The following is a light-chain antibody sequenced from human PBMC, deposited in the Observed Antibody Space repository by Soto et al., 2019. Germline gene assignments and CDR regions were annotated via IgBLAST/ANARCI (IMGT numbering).Light chain of an antibody. CDR1: QSVLYSSNNKNY. Sequence: DIVMTQSPDSLAVSLGERATINCKSSQSVLYSSNNKNYLAWYQQKPGQPPKLLIYWASTRESGVPDRFSGSGSGTDVTLTISSLQAEDLAVYYCQQYYSTPYTFGQGTKLEIK. J-gene: IGKJ2*01. CDR2: WAS. V-gene: IGKV4-1*01. CDR3: QQYYSTPYT.